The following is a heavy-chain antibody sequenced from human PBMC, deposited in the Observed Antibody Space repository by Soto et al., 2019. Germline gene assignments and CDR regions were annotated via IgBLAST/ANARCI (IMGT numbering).Heavy chain of an antibody. D-gene: IGHD6-19*01. CDR2: IIPLFGTA. J-gene: IGHJ4*02. V-gene: IGHV1-69*13. CDR1: GCTFSTYA. Sequence: ASVKVSCKTSGCTFSTYAIYWVRQAPGQGLEWMGAIIPLFGTADYAQKFQGRVTITADESTSTAYMELSSLRSEDTAVYYCARPKGSYSSGYYYFDYWGQGTLVTVSS. CDR3: ARPKGSYSSGYYYFDY.